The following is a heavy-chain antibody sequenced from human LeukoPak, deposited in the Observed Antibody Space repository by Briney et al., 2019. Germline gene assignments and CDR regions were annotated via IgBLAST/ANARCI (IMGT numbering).Heavy chain of an antibody. D-gene: IGHD5-18*01. CDR1: GGSFSGYY. CDR2: INHSGST. CDR3: ARRRIQLTFDP. V-gene: IGHV4-34*01. J-gene: IGHJ5*02. Sequence: PSETLSLTCAVYGGSFSGYYWSWIRQPPGKGLEWIGEINHSGSTNYNPSLKSRVTISVDTSKNQFSLKLSSVTAADTAVYYCARRRIQLTFDPWGQGTLVTVSS.